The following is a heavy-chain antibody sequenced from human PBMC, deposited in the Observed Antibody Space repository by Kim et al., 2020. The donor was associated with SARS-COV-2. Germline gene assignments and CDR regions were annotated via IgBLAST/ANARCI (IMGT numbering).Heavy chain of an antibody. CDR3: ARGRSSGWAD. CDR2: ISSRGNTV. Sequence: AASGFTFSDRYMSWIRQAPGKGLEWISYISSRGNTVYYADSLRGRFTISRDNAKNSLYLQVNDLRGDDTALYFCARGRSSGWADWGQGALAT. CDR1: GFTFSDRY. J-gene: IGHJ4*02. V-gene: IGHV3-11*01. D-gene: IGHD6-19*01.